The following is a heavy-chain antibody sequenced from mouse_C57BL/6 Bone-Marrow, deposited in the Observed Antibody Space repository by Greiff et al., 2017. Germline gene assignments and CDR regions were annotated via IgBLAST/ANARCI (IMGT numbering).Heavy chain of an antibody. Sequence: VQLVESGPGLVAPSQSLSITCTVSGFSLTSYAISWVRQPPGKGLEWLGVIWTGGGTNYNSALKSRLSISKDNSKSQVFLKMNSLQTDDTARYYCARALYDGYQAWFAYWGQGTLVTVSA. V-gene: IGHV2-9-1*01. CDR3: ARALYDGYQAWFAY. J-gene: IGHJ3*01. CDR1: GFSLTSYA. D-gene: IGHD2-3*01. CDR2: IWTGGGT.